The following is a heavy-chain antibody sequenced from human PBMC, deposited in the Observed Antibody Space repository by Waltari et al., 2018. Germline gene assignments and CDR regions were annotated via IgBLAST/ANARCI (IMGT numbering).Heavy chain of an antibody. V-gene: IGHV1-2*06. CDR3: ARSGGGTTTFGVAE. J-gene: IGHJ4*02. D-gene: IGHD3-3*01. CDR2: INPNSGDT. Sequence: QLQLVQSGAEVKKSAASVTVSCKATGYTLTASFIHWVRQAPGQGLEWMGRINPNSGDTSYAQRFQGRVTMTGDTSITTAYMELTGLRSDDTAIYYCARSGGGTTTFGVAEWGQGSLVTVSS. CDR1: GYTLTASF.